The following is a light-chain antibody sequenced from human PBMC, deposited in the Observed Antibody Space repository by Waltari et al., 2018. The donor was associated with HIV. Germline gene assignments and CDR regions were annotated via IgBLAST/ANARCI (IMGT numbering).Light chain of an antibody. CDR3: QQYNGYPWT. CDR2: KAS. V-gene: IGKV1-5*03. CDR1: QTIGVW. J-gene: IGKJ1*01. Sequence: DIQMTQSPSTLSASVGDRVTIACRASQTIGVWLAWYQQKPGQAPKILIYKASTLETGVPSRFSRSGSGTEFTLTIGGLQPDDFATYYCQQYNGYPWTFGQGTKVEMK.